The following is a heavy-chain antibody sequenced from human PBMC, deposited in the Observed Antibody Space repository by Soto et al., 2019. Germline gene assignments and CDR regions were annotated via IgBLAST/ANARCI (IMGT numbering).Heavy chain of an antibody. CDR1: GFPFSSYA. CDR2: ISGSGGST. Sequence: GSVKVYFAASGFPFSSYAISLVRQAPGKGLEWVSAISGSGGSTYYADSVKVRFTISRDNSKNTLYLQMNSLRAEDTAVYYCAQGEIVVVVAPPRFDPWGQRTMVTVSS. J-gene: IGHJ5*02. CDR3: AQGEIVVVVAPPRFDP. V-gene: IGHV3-23*01. D-gene: IGHD2-15*01.